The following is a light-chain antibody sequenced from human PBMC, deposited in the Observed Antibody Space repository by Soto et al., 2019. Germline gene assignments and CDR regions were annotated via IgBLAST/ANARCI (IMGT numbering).Light chain of an antibody. V-gene: IGLV2-8*01. CDR2: EVT. CDR1: SSDVGAYNY. Sequence: QSVLTQPPSASGSPGQSVTISCTGTSSDVGAYNYVSWYQQHPGKAPKLMIYEVTKRPSGVPDRFSGSKSGNTASLTVSGLQDEDEADYYCSSYAGSNNVVFGGGTKLTVL. CDR3: SSYAGSNNVV. J-gene: IGLJ2*01.